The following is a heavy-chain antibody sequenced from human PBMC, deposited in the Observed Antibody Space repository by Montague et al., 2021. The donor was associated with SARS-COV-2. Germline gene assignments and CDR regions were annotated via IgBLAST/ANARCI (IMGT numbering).Heavy chain of an antibody. Sequence: SLRLSCAASGFTFSSYALHWVRQAPGKGPEWVAVIPYNGRNKQFGDSVKGRATISRDNSKNTLYLQVDSLRTDDTAVYYCAREPKPVGYSYGYTFFDYWGQGTLVTVSS. D-gene: IGHD5-18*01. V-gene: IGHV3-30*03. CDR1: GFTFSSYA. CDR2: IPYNGRNK. J-gene: IGHJ4*02. CDR3: AREPKPVGYSYGYTFFDY.